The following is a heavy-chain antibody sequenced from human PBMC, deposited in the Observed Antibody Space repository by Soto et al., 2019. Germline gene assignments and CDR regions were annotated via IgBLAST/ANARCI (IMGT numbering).Heavy chain of an antibody. J-gene: IGHJ4*02. D-gene: IGHD6-6*01. CDR1: GFSFSSYA. V-gene: IGHV3-23*01. CDR3: AHHQRTAARQLGYFDY. Sequence: EVQLLESGGGLVQPGGSLRLSCAASGFSFSSYAMSWVRQAPGKGLEWVSGVGGSGTSTYYADSVKGRFTVSRDNSKSTLYLEMNSLRADDTAVYYCAHHQRTAARQLGYFDYWGQGALVTVSS. CDR2: VGGSGTST.